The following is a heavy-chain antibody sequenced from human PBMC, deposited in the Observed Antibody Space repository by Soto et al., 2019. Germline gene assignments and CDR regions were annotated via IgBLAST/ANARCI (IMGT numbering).Heavy chain of an antibody. V-gene: IGHV3-74*01. Sequence: EVQLVESGGGFVQPGGSLRLSCVASGFTFTRHWMYWIRQTPRKGLVWVSRVSQEGFVTNYEDSVKGRFTISRDNGKNTVYLELNSLGAEDTGVYYCVRGSDGCSGMDVWGQGTTVTVSS. CDR1: GFTFTRHW. J-gene: IGHJ6*02. CDR3: VRGSDGCSGMDV. CDR2: VSQEGFVT. D-gene: IGHD2-15*01.